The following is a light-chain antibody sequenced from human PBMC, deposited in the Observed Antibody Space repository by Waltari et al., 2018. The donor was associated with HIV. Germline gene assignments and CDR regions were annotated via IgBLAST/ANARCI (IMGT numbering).Light chain of an antibody. CDR2: AAS. CDR1: QNISNY. V-gene: IGKV1-39*01. Sequence: DIQMTQSPYSLSSSVGDRVTITCRAGQNISNYLNWYQQKAGKAPKLLIYAASSVQSGVPSRFSGSGSVTDFTLTISSLQPEDCATYYCQQSSGVPPYTFGQGTKLELK. CDR3: QQSSGVPPYT. J-gene: IGKJ2*01.